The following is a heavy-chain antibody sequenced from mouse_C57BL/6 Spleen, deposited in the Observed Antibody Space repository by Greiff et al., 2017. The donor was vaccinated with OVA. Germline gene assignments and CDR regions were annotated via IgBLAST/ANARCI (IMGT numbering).Heavy chain of an antibody. Sequence: QVQLKQSGAELVRPGASVTLSCKASGYKFTDYEMHWVKQTPVHGLEWIGAIDPETGGTAYNQKFKGKAILTADKSSSTAYMALRSLTSEDSAVYYCTRYGSSFDYWGQGTTLTVSS. CDR3: TRYGSSFDY. D-gene: IGHD1-1*01. CDR2: IDPETGGT. V-gene: IGHV1-15*01. CDR1: GYKFTDYE. J-gene: IGHJ2*01.